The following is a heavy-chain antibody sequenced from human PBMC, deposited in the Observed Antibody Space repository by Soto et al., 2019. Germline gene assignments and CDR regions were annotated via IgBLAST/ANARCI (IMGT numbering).Heavy chain of an antibody. CDR1: GGSIASGDYH. V-gene: IGHV4-30-4*01. D-gene: IGHD2-21*01. CDR2: IYYSGST. Sequence: PSETLSLTCTVSGGSIASGDYHWSWIRQPPGKGPEWIGDIYYSGSTHYNPSLKSRLTISVDTSKNQFSLKLSSMTAADTAVYYCAREDRDCYNSPFDCWGQGTQVTVSS. J-gene: IGHJ4*02. CDR3: AREDRDCYNSPFDC.